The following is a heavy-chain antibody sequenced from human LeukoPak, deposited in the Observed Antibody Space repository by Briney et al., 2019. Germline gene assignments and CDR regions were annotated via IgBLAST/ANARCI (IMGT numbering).Heavy chain of an antibody. D-gene: IGHD1-1*01. Sequence: GGSLRLSCAASGFTFSSYSMNWVRQAPGKGREWVSYISSSSSYIYYADSVKGRFTISRDNAKNSLYLQMNSLRAEDTAVYYCAERRLDAFDIWGQGTMVTVSS. CDR2: ISSSSSYI. CDR3: AERRLDAFDI. V-gene: IGHV3-21*01. J-gene: IGHJ3*02. CDR1: GFTFSSYS.